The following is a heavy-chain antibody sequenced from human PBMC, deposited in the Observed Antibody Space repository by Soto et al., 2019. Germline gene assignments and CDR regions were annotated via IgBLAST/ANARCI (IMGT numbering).Heavy chain of an antibody. J-gene: IGHJ4*02. Sequence: QVHLQESGPGLVKPSETLSLTCAVSGGSISGYSWSWIRQPPGKGLEWIGNIHYSGGTNYNPSLKSRLTISLDTSKIQFSLQLTSMTAADTAVYYCARRTKLGTAWYPDCWGQGTLVTVSS. D-gene: IGHD6-19*01. V-gene: IGHV4-59*08. CDR1: GGSISGYS. CDR3: ARRTKLGTAWYPDC. CDR2: IHYSGGT.